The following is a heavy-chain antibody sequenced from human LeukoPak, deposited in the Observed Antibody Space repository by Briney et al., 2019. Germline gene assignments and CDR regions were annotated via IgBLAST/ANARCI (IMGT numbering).Heavy chain of an antibody. D-gene: IGHD2-2*02. CDR3: ARDRLSGYCTSNSCYMPIEH. CDR2: TYYRSKWSN. J-gene: IGHJ1*01. CDR1: GDSVSSNSAS. Sequence: SQTLSLTCAIAGDSVSSNSASWNWISQSPSRGLEWLGRTYYRSKWSNDYAVSVKSRITINPDTFKNQFSLQLISVTPEDTAVYYCARDRLSGYCTSNSCYMPIEHSGQGTLVTVSS. V-gene: IGHV6-1*01.